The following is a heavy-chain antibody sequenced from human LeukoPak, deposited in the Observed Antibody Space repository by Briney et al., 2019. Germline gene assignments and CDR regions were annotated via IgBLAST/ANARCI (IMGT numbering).Heavy chain of an antibody. CDR2: INSDGSST. V-gene: IGHV3-74*01. Sequence: GGSLRLSCAASGFTFSSYWMHWVRQAPGEGLVWVSRINSDGSSTSYADSVKGRFTISRDNAKNTLYLQMNSLRAEDTAVYYCARESRQGYFDYWGQGTLVTVSS. CDR1: GFTFSSYW. CDR3: ARESRQGYFDY. J-gene: IGHJ4*02.